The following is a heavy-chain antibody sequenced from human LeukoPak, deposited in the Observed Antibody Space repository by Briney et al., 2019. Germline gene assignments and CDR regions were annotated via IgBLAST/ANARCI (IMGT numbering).Heavy chain of an antibody. Sequence: PSETLSLTCTVSGGSISSYYWSWIRQFPGRGMEWMGYIYYTGSNNYNPSLESRVIISVDTSQNQFSLNLSSVTAADTAVYYCARIDAISKSSLAFDIWGQGTMVTVSS. CDR1: GGSISSYY. J-gene: IGHJ3*02. CDR2: IYYTGSN. D-gene: IGHD2-8*01. CDR3: ARIDAISKSSLAFDI. V-gene: IGHV4-59*01.